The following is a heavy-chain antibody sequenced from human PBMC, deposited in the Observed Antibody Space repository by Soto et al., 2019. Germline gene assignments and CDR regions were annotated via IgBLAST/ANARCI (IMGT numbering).Heavy chain of an antibody. CDR3: PKAPAY. D-gene: IGHD2-2*01. Sequence: PSGTLKVCFGDPPLIFRKYWMHWVRQAPGKGLLWVSRINRDGSTTDYADSVKGRITISRDNSKNTLYLQMNSLRAEDTAVYYCPKAPAYWGQGTLVTVSS. V-gene: IGHV3-74*01. CDR2: INRDGSTT. CDR1: PLIFRKYW. J-gene: IGHJ4*02.